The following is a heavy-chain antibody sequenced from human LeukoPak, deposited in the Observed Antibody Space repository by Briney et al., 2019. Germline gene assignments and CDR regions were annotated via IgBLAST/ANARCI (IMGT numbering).Heavy chain of an antibody. CDR1: GFTFSSYA. CDR2: ISGSGGST. V-gene: IGHV3-23*01. CDR3: AKDPGLRSSWGDAFDI. J-gene: IGHJ3*02. D-gene: IGHD6-13*01. Sequence: GGSLRLSCAASGFTFSSYAMSWVRQAPGKGLEWVSAISGSGGSTYYADSVKGRFTISRDNSKNTLYLQMNSLRAEDTAVYYCAKDPGLRSSWGDAFDIWGQGTMVTVSS.